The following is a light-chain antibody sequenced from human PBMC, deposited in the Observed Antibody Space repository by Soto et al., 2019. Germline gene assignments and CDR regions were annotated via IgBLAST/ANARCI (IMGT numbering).Light chain of an antibody. V-gene: IGLV2-8*01. CDR3: SSYAGSTTFV. CDR1: SGDVGGYNF. J-gene: IGLJ1*01. CDR2: EVT. Sequence: QSVLTQPPSASGSPGQSVTISCTGTSGDVGGYNFVSWYQQHPGKAPKLMIFEVTRRPSGVPARFSGSKSGNTASLTVSGLKAEDEADYYCSSYAGSTTFVFGTGTKVTVL.